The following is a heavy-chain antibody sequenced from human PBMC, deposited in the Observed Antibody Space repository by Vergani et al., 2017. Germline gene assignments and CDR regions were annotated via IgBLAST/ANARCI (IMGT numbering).Heavy chain of an antibody. CDR2: IYYDGSKK. Sequence: QVQLVESGGGVVQPGRSLRLSCTSSGFTFSTYAMHWVRQAPGKGLEWVAIIYYDGSKKYYADSVKGRFTISRDNSRNTLDLLMSSLRAEDTAVYYCARAGTYCSSTSCRGNYYYYMDVWGKGTTVTVSS. CDR3: ARAGTYCSSTSCRGNYYYYMDV. D-gene: IGHD2-2*01. J-gene: IGHJ6*03. V-gene: IGHV3-33*01. CDR1: GFTFSTYA.